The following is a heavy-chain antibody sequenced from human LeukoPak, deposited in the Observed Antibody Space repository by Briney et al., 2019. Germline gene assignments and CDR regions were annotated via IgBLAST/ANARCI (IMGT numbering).Heavy chain of an antibody. CDR3: AKDSFVATTSYLDS. CDR2: INTDGSGT. CDR1: GFTFSNYW. Sequence: GGSLRLFCAASGFTFSNYWMHWVRQAPGKGLVWVSRINTDGSGTSYADSVKGRFTVSRDNSKSSLYLHLNSLTPEDTAFYYCAKDSFVATTSYLDSWGQGTLVTVSS. D-gene: IGHD1-26*01. J-gene: IGHJ4*02. V-gene: IGHV3-74*01.